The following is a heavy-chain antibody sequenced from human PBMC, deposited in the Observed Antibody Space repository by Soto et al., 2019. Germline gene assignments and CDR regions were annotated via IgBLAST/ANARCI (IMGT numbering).Heavy chain of an antibody. J-gene: IGHJ5*02. D-gene: IGHD6-13*01. CDR2: ISSNGGST. V-gene: IGHV3-64*01. Sequence: GGSLRLSCAASGFTFSSYAMHWVRQAPGKGLEYVSAISSNGGSTYYANSVKGRFTISRDNSKNTLYLQMGSLRAEDMAVYYCAGARWAAAAGTRWFDPWGQGTLVTVSS. CDR1: GFTFSSYA. CDR3: AGARWAAAAGTRWFDP.